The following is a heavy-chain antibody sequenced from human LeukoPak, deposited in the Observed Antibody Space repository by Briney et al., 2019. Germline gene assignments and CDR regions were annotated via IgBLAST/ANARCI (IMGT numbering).Heavy chain of an antibody. CDR1: GFTFSSYW. D-gene: IGHD6-19*01. CDR3: ARGASSAWYQNFDY. J-gene: IGHJ4*02. V-gene: IGHV3-74*01. Sequence: GGSLRLSCAASGFTFSSYWVHWVRQAPGKGLVWVSHVNSDGSGTSYADSVKGRFTISRDNAKNTLYLQMNSLRAEDTAVYYCARGASSAWYQNFDYWGQGTLVTVSS. CDR2: VNSDGSGT.